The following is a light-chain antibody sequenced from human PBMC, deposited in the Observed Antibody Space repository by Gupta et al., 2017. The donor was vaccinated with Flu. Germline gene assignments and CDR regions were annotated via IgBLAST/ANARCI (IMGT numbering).Light chain of an antibody. CDR3: QQYNNWPYT. CDR1: QSGSSN. V-gene: IGKV3-15*01. Sequence: GERAILSCRASQSGSSNLAWYQQKPGQAPRLLIYGASTRATGIPVRFSGSESGTEFTLTISSLQSEDFAVYYCQQYNNWPYTFGQGTKLEIK. J-gene: IGKJ2*01. CDR2: GAS.